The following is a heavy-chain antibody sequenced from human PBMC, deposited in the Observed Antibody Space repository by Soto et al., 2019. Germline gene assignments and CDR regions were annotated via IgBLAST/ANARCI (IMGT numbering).Heavy chain of an antibody. D-gene: IGHD3-22*01. CDR2: IWYDGSNK. Sequence: QVQLVESGGGVVQPGRSLRLSCAASGFTFSSYGMHWVRQAPGTGLEWVAVIWYDGSNKYYADSVKCRFTISRDNSKNTLDRQLNSRGAEDTAVYYCAREAWQEVNMMSYGMEVWGQGTTVTVSS. CDR3: AREAWQEVNMMSYGMEV. V-gene: IGHV3-33*01. J-gene: IGHJ6*02. CDR1: GFTFSSYG.